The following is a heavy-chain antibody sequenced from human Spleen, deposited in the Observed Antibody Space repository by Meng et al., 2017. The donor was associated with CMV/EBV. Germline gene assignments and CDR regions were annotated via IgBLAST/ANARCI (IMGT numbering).Heavy chain of an antibody. J-gene: IGHJ6*02. V-gene: IGHV3-11*04. D-gene: IGHD3-3*01. CDR2: ISISASTI. Sequence: GESLKISCAASGFIFSDYFMSWIRKAPGKRLEWISYISISASTIYYADSVKGRFTISRENAKNSLYLQMNSLRAGDTAVYYCARDRRGYDFWSGYYNYYYYGMDVWGQGTTVTVSS. CDR3: ARDRRGYDFWSGYYNYYYYGMDV. CDR1: GFIFSDYF.